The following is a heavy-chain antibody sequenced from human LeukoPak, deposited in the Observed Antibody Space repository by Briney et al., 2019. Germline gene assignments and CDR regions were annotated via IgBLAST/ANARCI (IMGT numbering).Heavy chain of an antibody. V-gene: IGHV3-48*02. D-gene: IGHD2-15*01. CDR2: ISSSSSTI. J-gene: IGHJ4*02. Sequence: GGSLRLSCAASGFTFSSYSMNWVRQAPGKGLEWVSYISSSSSTIYYADSVKGRFTISRDNAKNSLYLQMNSLRDEDTAVYCCARSSPYCSGGSRFDYWGQGTLVTVSS. CDR1: GFTFSSYS. CDR3: ARSSPYCSGGSRFDY.